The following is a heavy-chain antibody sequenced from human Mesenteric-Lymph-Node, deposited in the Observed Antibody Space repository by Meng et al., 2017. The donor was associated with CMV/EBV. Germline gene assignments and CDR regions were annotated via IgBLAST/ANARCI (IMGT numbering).Heavy chain of an antibody. J-gene: IGHJ4*02. CDR2: ISGSGDST. Sequence: GESLKISCAASGFTFSSYAMHWVRQAPGKGLEWVSTISGSGDSTYYADSVKGRFTISRDNSKNTLYLQMNSLRAEDTAVYYCAPTAGAVAGIDYWGQGTLVTVSS. D-gene: IGHD6-19*01. CDR3: APTAGAVAGIDY. V-gene: IGHV3-23*01. CDR1: GFTFSSYA.